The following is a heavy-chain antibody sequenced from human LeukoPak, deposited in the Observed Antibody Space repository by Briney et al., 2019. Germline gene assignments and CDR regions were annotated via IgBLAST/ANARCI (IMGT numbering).Heavy chain of an antibody. CDR1: GGSISSGGYY. V-gene: IGHV4-61*08. CDR2: IYYSGST. Sequence: PSETLSLTCTVSGGSISSGGYYWSWIRQPPGKGLEWIGYIYYSGSTNYNPSLKSRVTISVDTSKNQFSLKLSSVTAADTAVYYCARASIAARHLHYYYGMDVWGQGTTVTVSS. CDR3: ARASIAARHLHYYYGMDV. J-gene: IGHJ6*02. D-gene: IGHD6-6*01.